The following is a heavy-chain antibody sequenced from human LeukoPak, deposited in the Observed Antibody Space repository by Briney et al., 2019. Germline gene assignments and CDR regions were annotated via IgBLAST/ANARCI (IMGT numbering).Heavy chain of an antibody. CDR2: INPNSGGT. Sequence: ASVKVSCNASGGTFSSYAISWVRQAPGQGLEWTGWINPNSGGTNYAQKLQGRVTMTTDTSTSTAYMELRSLRSDDTAVYYCARDRRLDYQLPADNWGQGTLVTVSS. J-gene: IGHJ4*02. V-gene: IGHV1-18*01. CDR1: GGTFSSYA. D-gene: IGHD2-2*01. CDR3: ARDRRLDYQLPADN.